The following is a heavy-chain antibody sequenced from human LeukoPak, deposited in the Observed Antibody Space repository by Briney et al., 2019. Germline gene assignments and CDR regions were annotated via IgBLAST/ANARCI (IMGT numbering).Heavy chain of an antibody. Sequence: ASVKVSCKASGYTFTGYYMHWVRQAPGQGLEWMGWINPNSGGTNYAQKFQGRVTMTKDTSISTAYMELSRLRSDDTAVYYCARDPSGSYCNVGYFDYWGQGTLVSVSS. V-gene: IGHV1-2*02. CDR3: ARDPSGSYCNVGYFDY. J-gene: IGHJ4*02. D-gene: IGHD3-10*01. CDR2: INPNSGGT. CDR1: GYTFTGYY.